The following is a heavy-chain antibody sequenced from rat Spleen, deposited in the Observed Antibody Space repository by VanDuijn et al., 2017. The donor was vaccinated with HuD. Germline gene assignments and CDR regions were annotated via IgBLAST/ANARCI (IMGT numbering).Heavy chain of an antibody. Sequence: EVQLVESDGGLVQPGRSLKLSCAASGFTFSDYYMAWVRQAPTKGLEWVATISYDGSSTYYRDSVKGRFTISRDNAKSTLYLQMDSLRSEDTATYYCARHEAYFDYWGQGVMVTVSS. V-gene: IGHV5-29*01. CDR3: ARHEAYFDY. J-gene: IGHJ2*01. CDR2: ISYDGSST. CDR1: GFTFSDYY.